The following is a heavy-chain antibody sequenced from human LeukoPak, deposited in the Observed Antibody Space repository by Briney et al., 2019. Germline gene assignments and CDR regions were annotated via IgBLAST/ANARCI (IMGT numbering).Heavy chain of an antibody. J-gene: IGHJ5*02. D-gene: IGHD1-7*01. Sequence: SETLSLTCTVSGGSISSYYWSWIRQPPGKGLEWIGYIYYSGSTNYNPSLKGRVTISVDTSKNQFSLKLSSVTAADTAVYYCARNFEGGDWFDPWGQGTLVTVSS. V-gene: IGHV4-59*01. CDR1: GGSISSYY. CDR3: ARNFEGGDWFDP. CDR2: IYYSGST.